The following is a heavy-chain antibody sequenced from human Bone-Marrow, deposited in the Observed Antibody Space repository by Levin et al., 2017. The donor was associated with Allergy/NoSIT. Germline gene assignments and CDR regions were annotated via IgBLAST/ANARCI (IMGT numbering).Heavy chain of an antibody. D-gene: IGHD3-10*01. Sequence: GGSLRLSCAASGFTFNHAWMTWVRQAPGKGLEWVGRIKRKTDGGAADYAAPVKGRFTISRDDSKNTLYLQMNSLKTEDTAVYYCTTESILLWFGEFHLMDVWGQGTTVTVSS. CDR1: GFTFNHAW. J-gene: IGHJ6*02. V-gene: IGHV3-15*01. CDR2: IKRKTDGGAA. CDR3: TTESILLWFGEFHLMDV.